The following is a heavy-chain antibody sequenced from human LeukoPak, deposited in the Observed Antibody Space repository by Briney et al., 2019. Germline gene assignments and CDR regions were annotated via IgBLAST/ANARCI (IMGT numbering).Heavy chain of an antibody. CDR1: GYTFTSYY. CDR3: ARDFEVGATMGPGDNWFDP. V-gene: IGHV1-46*01. J-gene: IGHJ5*02. CDR2: INPSGGST. D-gene: IGHD1-26*01. Sequence: ASVKVSCKASGYTFTSYYMHWVRQAPGQGLKWMGIINPSGGSTSYAQKFQGRVTMTRDTSTSTVYMELSSLRSEDTAVYYCARDFEVGATMGPGDNWFDPWGQGTLVTVSS.